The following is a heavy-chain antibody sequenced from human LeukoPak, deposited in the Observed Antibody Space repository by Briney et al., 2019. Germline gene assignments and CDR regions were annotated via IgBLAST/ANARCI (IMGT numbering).Heavy chain of an antibody. D-gene: IGHD2-21*01. CDR1: GYTFTAFY. CDR3: ARGVAGGFDY. CDR2: INPNSGGT. V-gene: IGHV1-2*06. Sequence: ASVKVSCKASGYTFTAFYMHWVRQAPGQGLERMGRINPNSGGTIYAQKFQGRVTMTRDTSISTAYMELSSLKSDDTAVYYCARGVAGGFDYWGQRTLVTVSS. J-gene: IGHJ4*02.